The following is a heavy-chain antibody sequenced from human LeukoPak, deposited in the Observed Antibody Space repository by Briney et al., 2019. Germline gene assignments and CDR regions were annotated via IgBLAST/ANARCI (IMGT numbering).Heavy chain of an antibody. CDR3: AGHYCSGGSRYLGFDY. CDR1: GGSISTYY. J-gene: IGHJ4*02. V-gene: IGHV4-59*01. Sequence: SETLSLTCTVSGGSISTYYWSWIRQPPGKGLEWIGYYSGNTYYNPSLKSRVTISVDTSKNQFSLKLSSVTAADTALYYCAGHYCSGGSRYLGFDYWGQGTLVTVSS. D-gene: IGHD2-15*01. CDR2: YSGNT.